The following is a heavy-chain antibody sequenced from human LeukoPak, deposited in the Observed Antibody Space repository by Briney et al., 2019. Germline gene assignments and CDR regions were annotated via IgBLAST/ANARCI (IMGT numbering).Heavy chain of an antibody. CDR2: ILSDGSDK. D-gene: IGHD5-24*01. CDR1: EFTFSNYG. CDR3: AKPVEMATISVAFDV. J-gene: IGHJ3*01. Sequence: GGSLRLSCAASEFTFSNYGMHWVRQAPGKGLEWVAAILSDGSDKYYADSVKGRFTISRDNSKNTLYLQMNSLRAEDTAEYYCAKPVEMATISVAFDVWGQGTMVTVSS. V-gene: IGHV3-30*18.